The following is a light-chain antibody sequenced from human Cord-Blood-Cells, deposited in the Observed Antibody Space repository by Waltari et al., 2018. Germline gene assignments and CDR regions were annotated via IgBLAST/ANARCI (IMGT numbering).Light chain of an antibody. CDR3: QQYDNLPYT. CDR2: DAS. J-gene: IGKJ2*01. CDR1: QDISNY. V-gene: IGKV1-33*01. Sequence: IQMPQSPSSLSASVGDRVTITCQASQDISNYLNWYQQKPGKAPKPLIYDASNLETGVPSRFSGSGSGTDFTFTISSLQPEDSATYYCQQYDNLPYTFGQGTKLEIK.